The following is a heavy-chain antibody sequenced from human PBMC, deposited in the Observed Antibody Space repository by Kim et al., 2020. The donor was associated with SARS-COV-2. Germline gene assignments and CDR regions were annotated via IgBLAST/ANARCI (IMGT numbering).Heavy chain of an antibody. V-gene: IGHV1-18*04. D-gene: IGHD4-4*01. J-gene: IGHJ2*01. Sequence: ASVKVSCKASGYTFTSYGITWVRQAPGHGLEWMGWINTYNGNTNYAQNLQGRVTMTKDTSTSTAYMELRSLRSDDTAVYYCARGDDSPFDLWGRGTLVTVSS. CDR2: INTYNGNT. CDR3: ARGDDSPFDL. CDR1: GYTFTSYG.